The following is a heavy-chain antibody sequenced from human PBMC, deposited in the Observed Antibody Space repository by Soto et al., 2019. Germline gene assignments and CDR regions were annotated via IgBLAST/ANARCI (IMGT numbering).Heavy chain of an antibody. CDR2: IKPDGSEK. V-gene: IGHV3-7*01. J-gene: IGHJ4*02. CDR3: ASVAI. Sequence: EVQLVESGGGLVQPGGSLRLSCAASGFIFNNYWMSWVRQAPGKGLEWVANIKPDGSEKNYVDSVKGRFTISRANAKHSLALQMNSLTAEDTAVYYCASVAIWGQGTLVTVSS. D-gene: IGHD5-12*01. CDR1: GFIFNNYW.